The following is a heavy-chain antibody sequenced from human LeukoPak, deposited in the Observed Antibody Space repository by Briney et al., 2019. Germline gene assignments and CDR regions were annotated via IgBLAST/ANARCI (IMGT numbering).Heavy chain of an antibody. J-gene: IGHJ5*02. CDR1: GFSFSTYA. V-gene: IGHV3-33*01. CDR3: ARVVSCSGGSCYSGWFDP. CDR2: IWHDASHT. D-gene: IGHD2-15*01. Sequence: GGSLRLSCAASGFSFSTYAMHWVRQAPGKGLEWVALIWHDASHTFYTDSVKGRFTISRDNSKNTLYLQMNSLRAEDTAVYYCARVVSCSGGSCYSGWFDPWGQGTLVTVSS.